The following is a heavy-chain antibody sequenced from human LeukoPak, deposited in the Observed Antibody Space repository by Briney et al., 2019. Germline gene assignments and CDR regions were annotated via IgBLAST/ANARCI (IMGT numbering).Heavy chain of an antibody. V-gene: IGHV4-31*03. D-gene: IGHD3-10*01. J-gene: IGHJ4*02. CDR3: ARTEDMVRGVINFDY. CDR2: ISYRGST. CDR1: GGSINSGGYY. Sequence: SETLSLTCTVSGGSINSGGYYWSWIRQHPGKGLEWIGYISYRGSTYYNPSLKSRLTISVETSKNQLSLTLSSVTAADTAVYYCARTEDMVRGVINFDYWGQGTLVTVSS.